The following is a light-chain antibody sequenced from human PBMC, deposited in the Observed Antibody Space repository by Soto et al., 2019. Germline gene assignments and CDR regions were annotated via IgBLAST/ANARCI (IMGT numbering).Light chain of an antibody. CDR3: QQSHSTPLT. Sequence: DLQITQSPSSLSASVGDRVTITCRASQDINIYLNWYQQRPGKAPNLLIYTASSLQSGVPSRFSGSGSGTDFSLTITSLQPEDFATYFCQQSHSTPLTFGGGTKVEIK. CDR2: TAS. J-gene: IGKJ4*01. V-gene: IGKV1-39*01. CDR1: QDINIY.